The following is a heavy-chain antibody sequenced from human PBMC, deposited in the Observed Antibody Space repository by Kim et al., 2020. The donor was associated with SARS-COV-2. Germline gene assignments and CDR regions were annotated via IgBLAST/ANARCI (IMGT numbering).Heavy chain of an antibody. CDR3: ARGYVGTRRYSYGYDWFDP. CDR2: INHSGST. Sequence: SETLSLTCAVYGGSFSGYYWSWIRQPPGKGLEWIGEINHSGSTNYNPSLKSRVTISVDTSKNQFSLKLSSVTAADTAVYYCARGYVGTRRYSYGYDWFDPWGQGTLVTVSS. D-gene: IGHD5-18*01. V-gene: IGHV4-34*01. CDR1: GGSFSGYY. J-gene: IGHJ5*02.